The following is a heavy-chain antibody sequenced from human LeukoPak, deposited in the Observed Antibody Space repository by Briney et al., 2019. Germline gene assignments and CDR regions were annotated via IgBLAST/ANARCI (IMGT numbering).Heavy chain of an antibody. CDR3: ARGSPYYLHSVVPAAIGFDP. CDR2: IKQDGSEK. CDR1: GFTFSSYW. V-gene: IGHV3-7*01. J-gene: IGHJ5*02. D-gene: IGHD2-2*02. Sequence: PGGSLRLSCAASGFTFSSYWMSWVRQAPGKGLEWVANIKQDGSEKYYVDSVKGRFTISRDNAKNSLYLQMNSLRAEDTAVYYCARGSPYYLHSVVPAAIGFDPWGQGTLVTVSS.